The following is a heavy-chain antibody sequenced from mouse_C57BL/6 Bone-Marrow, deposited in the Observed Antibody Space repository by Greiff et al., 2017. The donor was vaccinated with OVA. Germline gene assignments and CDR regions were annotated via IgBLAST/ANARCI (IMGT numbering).Heavy chain of an antibody. CDR3: TSRYDGYWYFDV. D-gene: IGHD2-3*01. Sequence: EVQGVESGGGLVQPGGSMKLSCAASGFTFSDAWMDWVRQSPEKGLEWVAEIRNKANNHATYYAESVKGRFTISRDDSKSSVYLQMNSLRAEDTGIYYCTSRYDGYWYFDVWGTGTTVTVSS. CDR1: GFTFSDAW. V-gene: IGHV6-6*01. J-gene: IGHJ1*03. CDR2: IRNKANNHAT.